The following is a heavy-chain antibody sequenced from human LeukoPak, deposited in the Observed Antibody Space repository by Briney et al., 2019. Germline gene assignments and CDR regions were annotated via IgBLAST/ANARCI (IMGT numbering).Heavy chain of an antibody. V-gene: IGHV4-59*01. Sequence: PSETLSLTCTVSGGSISSYYWSWIRQPPGKGLEWIGYIYYSGSTNYNPSLKSRVTISVDTSKNQFSLKLSSVTAADTAVYYCARETYYYDSSGYYLFDYWGQGTLDTVSS. CDR1: GGSISSYY. D-gene: IGHD3-22*01. CDR3: ARETYYYDSSGYYLFDY. J-gene: IGHJ4*02. CDR2: IYYSGST.